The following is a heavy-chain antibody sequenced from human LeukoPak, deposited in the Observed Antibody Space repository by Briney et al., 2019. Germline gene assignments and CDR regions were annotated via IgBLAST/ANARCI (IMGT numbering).Heavy chain of an antibody. D-gene: IGHD3-9*01. CDR2: IYYSGST. CDR1: GGSVSSNTNY. V-gene: IGHV4-39*07. CDR3: ARDVRYFDWLSNGGYFYFDY. Sequence: PSETLSLTCTVSGGSVSSNTNYWGWIRQPPGRGLEWIGSIYYSGSTYYNPSLKSRVTISVDTSKNQFSLKLSSVTAADTAVYYCARDVRYFDWLSNGGYFYFDYWGQGTLVTVSS. J-gene: IGHJ4*02.